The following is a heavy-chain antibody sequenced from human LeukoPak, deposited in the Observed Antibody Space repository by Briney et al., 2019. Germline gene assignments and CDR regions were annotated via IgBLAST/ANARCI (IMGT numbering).Heavy chain of an antibody. J-gene: IGHJ4*02. CDR3: ARAGGDRPAAADLDY. CDR1: GGSISSNY. D-gene: IGHD6-13*01. CDR2: IHHSGGT. Sequence: SETLSLTCAVSGGSISSNYWSWIRQPPGKGLEWIGDIHHSGGTNYNPSLKSRVTISVDTSKNQFSLKLNSVTAADTAVYYCARAGGDRPAAADLDYWGQGTLVTVSS. V-gene: IGHV4-59*12.